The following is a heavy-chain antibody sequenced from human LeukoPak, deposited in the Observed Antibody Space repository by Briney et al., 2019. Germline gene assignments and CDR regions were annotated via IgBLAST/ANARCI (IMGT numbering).Heavy chain of an antibody. CDR1: GFTFSSYA. CDR2: ISGSGGST. D-gene: IGHD5-12*01. J-gene: IGHJ3*02. CDR3: ATRGYSGYPHTPKIEDDAFDI. Sequence: GGSLRLSCAASGFTFSSYAMSWVRQAPGKGLEWVSAISGSGGSTYYADSVKGRFTISRDNSKNTLYLQMNSLRAEDTAVYYCATRGYSGYPHTPKIEDDAFDIWGQGTMVTVSS. V-gene: IGHV3-23*01.